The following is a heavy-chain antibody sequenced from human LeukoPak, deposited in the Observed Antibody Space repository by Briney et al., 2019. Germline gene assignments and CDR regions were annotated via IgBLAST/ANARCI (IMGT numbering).Heavy chain of an antibody. CDR3: ARRRYYYDSSGYYSDFDY. Sequence: PSETLSLTCAVYGGSFSGYYWSWIRQPPGKGLEWIGEINHSGSTNYNPSLKSRVTISVDTSKNQFSLKLSSVTAADTAVYYCARRRYYYDSSGYYSDFDYWGQGTLVTVSS. CDR2: INHSGST. D-gene: IGHD3-22*01. V-gene: IGHV4-34*01. J-gene: IGHJ4*02. CDR1: GGSFSGYY.